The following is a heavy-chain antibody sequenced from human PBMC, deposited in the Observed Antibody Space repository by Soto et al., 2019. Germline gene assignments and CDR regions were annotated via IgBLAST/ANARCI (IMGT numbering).Heavy chain of an antibody. V-gene: IGHV3-30*18. D-gene: IGHD2-2*01. CDR3: AKELQGYCSSTRCHDAYDI. Sequence: HPGGSLRLSCAASGFTFSTYGMHWVRQAPGKGLEWVAILSFDGTNKYYADFVKGRFTISRDNSKNTLYLQMNSLRAEDTAVYYCAKELQGYCSSTRCHDAYDIWGQGTMVTVSS. CDR2: LSFDGTNK. J-gene: IGHJ3*02. CDR1: GFTFSTYG.